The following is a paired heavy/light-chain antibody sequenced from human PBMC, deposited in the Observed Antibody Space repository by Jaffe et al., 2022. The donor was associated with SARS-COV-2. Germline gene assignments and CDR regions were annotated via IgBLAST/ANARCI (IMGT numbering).Heavy chain of an antibody. J-gene: IGHJ6*02. CDR2: ISSSGSTI. D-gene: IGHD6-19*01. V-gene: IGHV3-48*03. CDR3: ARAAYSGGWSSYYYYGMDV. CDR1: GFTFSSYE. Sequence: EVQLVESGGGLVQPGGSLRLSCAASGFTFSSYEMNWVRQAPGKGLEWVSYISSSGSTIYYADSVKGRFTISRDNAKNSLYLQMNSLRAEDTAVYYCARAAYSGGWSSYYYYGMDVWGQGTTVTVSS.
Light chain of an antibody. J-gene: IGKJ4*01. CDR3: QQYNSYSLT. V-gene: IGKV1-5*03. Sequence: DIQMTQSPSTLSASVGDRVTITCRASQSISSWLAWYQQKPGKAPKLLIYKASSLESGVPSRFSGSGSGTEFTLTISSLQPDDFATYYCQQYNSYSLTFGGGTKVEIK. CDR1: QSISSW. CDR2: KAS.